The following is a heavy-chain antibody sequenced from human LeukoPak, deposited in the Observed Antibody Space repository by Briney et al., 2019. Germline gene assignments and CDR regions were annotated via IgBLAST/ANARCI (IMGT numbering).Heavy chain of an antibody. D-gene: IGHD2-21*01. CDR2: ISSSSTYI. V-gene: IGHV3-21*01. CDR1: GFTFSSYS. J-gene: IGHJ4*02. Sequence: GGSLRLSCAASGFTFSSYSMNWVRQAPGKGLEWVSSISSSSTYIYYADSVKGRFTISRDNAKNSLYLQMNSLRAEDTAVYYCARGLCGGDCYDYWGQGTLVTVSS. CDR3: ARGLCGGDCYDY.